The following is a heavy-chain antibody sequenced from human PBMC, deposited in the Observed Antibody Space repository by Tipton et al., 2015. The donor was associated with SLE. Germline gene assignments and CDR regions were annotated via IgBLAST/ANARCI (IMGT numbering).Heavy chain of an antibody. J-gene: IGHJ4*02. V-gene: IGHV3-30*04. CDR3: ARGKYYFDY. CDR2: ISYDGSNK. Sequence: SLRLSCAASGFSLSSYEMNWVRQAPGKGLEWVAVISYDGSNKYYADSVKGRFTISRDNSKNTLYLQMNSLRAEDTAVYYCARGKYYFDYWGQGALVTVSS. CDR1: GFSLSSYE.